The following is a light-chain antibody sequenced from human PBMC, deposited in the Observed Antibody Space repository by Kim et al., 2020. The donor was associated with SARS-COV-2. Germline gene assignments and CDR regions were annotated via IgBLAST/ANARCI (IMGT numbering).Light chain of an antibody. CDR2: HDS. J-gene: IGLJ1*01. V-gene: IGLV3-21*04. CDR3: QVWDSYSDHPYV. Sequence: PGKTAMITCGGANIGGEMVHWYKQKPRQAPVLVIYHDSDRPSGIPERFSGSNSGNTATLTISRVEAGDEADYYCQVWDSYSDHPYVFGTGTKVTVL. CDR1: NIGGEM.